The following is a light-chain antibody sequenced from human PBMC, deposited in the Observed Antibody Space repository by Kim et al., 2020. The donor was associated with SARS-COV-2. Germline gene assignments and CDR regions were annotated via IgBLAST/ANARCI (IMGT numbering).Light chain of an antibody. CDR1: QSIGTY. J-gene: IGKJ1*01. CDR3: QQRSKWPPT. CDR2: DTS. Sequence: EIVLTHSPATLSLSPGERATLSCRASQSIGTYLAWYQQKPGQALRLLIYDTSSRATGTPARFSGSGSGTDFTLTISSLEPEDFAVYLCQQRSKWPPTFGQGTKLEI. V-gene: IGKV3-11*01.